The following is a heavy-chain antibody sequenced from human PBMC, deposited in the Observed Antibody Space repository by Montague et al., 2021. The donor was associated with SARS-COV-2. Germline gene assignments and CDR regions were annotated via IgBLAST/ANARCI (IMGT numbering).Heavy chain of an antibody. D-gene: IGHD5-24*01. CDR1: GYSISSGYY. CDR2: IYHSGTT. J-gene: IGHJ3*02. V-gene: IGHV4-38-2*02. CDR3: ARDRTFRDGYLDAFEI. Sequence: SETLSLTCTVSGYSISSGYYWGWIRKFPGKGLEWIGSIYHSGTTYYNPSLKSRVTISVDTSKNQFSLKMYSVTAADTAQFYCARDRTFRDGYLDAFEIWGQGTKVTDSS.